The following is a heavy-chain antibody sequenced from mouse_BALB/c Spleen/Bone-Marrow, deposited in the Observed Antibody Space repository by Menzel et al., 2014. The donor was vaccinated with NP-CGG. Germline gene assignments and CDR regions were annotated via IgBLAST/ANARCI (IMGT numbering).Heavy chain of an antibody. D-gene: IGHD4-1*01. Sequence: VQLQQSGAELVMPGASVKVSCKASGYTFTDYWMHWVKQRPGQGLEWIGAIDTSDTYTNYNQKFKGKATLTVDESSSTAYMQLSSLTSEDSAVYFCTRGWDGYYYDYWGQGTTLTVSS. J-gene: IGHJ2*01. CDR2: IDTSDTYT. CDR1: GYTFTDYW. CDR3: TRGWDGYYYDY. V-gene: IGHV1-69*01.